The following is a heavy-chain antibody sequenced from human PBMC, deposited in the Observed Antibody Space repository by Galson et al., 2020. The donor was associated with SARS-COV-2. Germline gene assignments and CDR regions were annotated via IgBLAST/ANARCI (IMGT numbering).Heavy chain of an antibody. Sequence: GESLMLPCGASGFTFNTYAIHWVRQAPGKGLEWVALISVDGTNTYYADPEKGRLTISRDNSKNSLYLQLNTLRPEDTAIYYCAREINRRYDFWSGYPPPIYDCYHMDVWGQGTTVTVSS. CDR2: ISVDGTNT. CDR3: AREINRRYDFWSGYPPPIYDCYHMDV. V-gene: IGHV3-30*04. CDR1: GFTFNTYA. D-gene: IGHD3-3*01. J-gene: IGHJ6*02.